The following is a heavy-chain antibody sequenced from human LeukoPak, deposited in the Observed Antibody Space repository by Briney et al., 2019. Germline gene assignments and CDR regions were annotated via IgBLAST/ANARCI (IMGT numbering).Heavy chain of an antibody. CDR1: GLRFSDAW. J-gene: IGHJ5*01. CDR3: TKDRPYTGGGVIAS. Sequence: GGSLRLSCAASGLRFSDAWMTWVRQAPGKGLECVGRIKSWFNGGTQDLAATVKGRFIISREDSRNTVYLQLNSLETEDTAVYYCTKDRPYTGGGVIASWGPGTLVTVSS. D-gene: IGHD3-16*01. CDR2: IKSWFNGGTQ. V-gene: IGHV3-15*01.